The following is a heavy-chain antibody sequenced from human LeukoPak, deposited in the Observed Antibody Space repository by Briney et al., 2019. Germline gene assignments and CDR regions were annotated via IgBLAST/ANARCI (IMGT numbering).Heavy chain of an antibody. CDR3: ARDLGDIVLEPPAVYFDL. V-gene: IGHV3-21*01. Sequence: GGSLRLSCAAPGFIFSHYSMNWVRQAPGKGLEWVSSISSRSSYIFYADSMKGRFTISRDNAENSLYLQMNSLRADDTAVYYCARDLGDIVLEPPAVYFDLWGRGTLVTVSS. CDR1: GFIFSHYS. J-gene: IGHJ2*01. D-gene: IGHD2-8*02. CDR2: ISSRSSYI.